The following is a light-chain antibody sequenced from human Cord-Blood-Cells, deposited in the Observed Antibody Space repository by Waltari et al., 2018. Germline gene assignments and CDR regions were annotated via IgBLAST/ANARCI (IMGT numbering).Light chain of an antibody. CDR2: EVS. V-gene: IGLV2-14*01. CDR3: SSYTSSITYV. Sequence: QSALTQPASVSGSPGQSITISCTGTSSDVGGYNYVSWYQQHPGKAPKLMIYEVSNRPSGVSNRVSGAKAGNTASLTISGLQAEHEADYYCSSYTSSITYVFGTGTKVTVL. J-gene: IGLJ1*01. CDR1: SSDVGGYNY.